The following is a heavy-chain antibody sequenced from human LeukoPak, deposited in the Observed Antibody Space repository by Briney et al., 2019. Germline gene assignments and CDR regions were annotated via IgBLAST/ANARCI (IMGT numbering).Heavy chain of an antibody. Sequence: GGSLRLSCAASGFTFSSYSMNWVRQAPGKGLESVSSISSSSSYIYYADSVKGRFTISRDNAKNSLYLQMNSLRAEDTAVYYCARGATDPIDYWGQGTLFTVSS. V-gene: IGHV3-21*01. D-gene: IGHD1-1*01. CDR1: GFTFSSYS. J-gene: IGHJ4*02. CDR2: ISSSSSYI. CDR3: ARGATDPIDY.